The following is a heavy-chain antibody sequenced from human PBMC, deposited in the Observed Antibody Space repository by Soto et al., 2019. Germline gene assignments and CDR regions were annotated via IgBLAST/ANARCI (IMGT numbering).Heavy chain of an antibody. Sequence: EVQLLESGGGLVQPGGSLRLSCAASGFTFSSYAMSWVRQAPGKGLEWVSAISGSGGTTYYADSVKGRFTFSRVNSKNKLYLQMNSLRAEDTAVYYCAKTANGWFSAFDIWGQGTMVTVSS. V-gene: IGHV3-23*01. CDR3: AKTANGWFSAFDI. CDR1: GFTFSSYA. CDR2: ISGSGGTT. D-gene: IGHD6-19*01. J-gene: IGHJ3*02.